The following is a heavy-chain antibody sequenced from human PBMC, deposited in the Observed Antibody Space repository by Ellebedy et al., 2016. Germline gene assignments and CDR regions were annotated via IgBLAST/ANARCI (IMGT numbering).Heavy chain of an antibody. CDR2: IWYDGSNK. CDR1: GIRFGDFF. Sequence: GGSLRLXXATSGIRFGDFFMSWVRQAPGKGLEWVAVIWYDGSNKYYADSVKGRFTISRDNSKNTLYLQMNSLRAEDTAVYYCARLMTTVTTDWFDPWGQGTLVTVSS. J-gene: IGHJ5*02. V-gene: IGHV3-33*08. CDR3: ARLMTTVTTDWFDP. D-gene: IGHD4-17*01.